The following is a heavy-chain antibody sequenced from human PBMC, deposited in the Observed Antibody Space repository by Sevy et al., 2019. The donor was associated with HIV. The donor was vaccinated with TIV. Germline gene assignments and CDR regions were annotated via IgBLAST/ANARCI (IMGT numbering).Heavy chain of an antibody. Sequence: GGSLRLSCAASGFTFDDYAMHWVRQAPGKGLEWVSGISWNSGSIGYADSVKGRFTISRDNAKNSLYLQMNSLRAEDTALYYRAKDGILGYYYDRSGPAAWFDYWGQGTLVTVSS. D-gene: IGHD3-22*01. CDR3: AKDGILGYYYDRSGPAAWFDY. J-gene: IGHJ4*02. CDR2: ISWNSGSI. CDR1: GFTFDDYA. V-gene: IGHV3-9*01.